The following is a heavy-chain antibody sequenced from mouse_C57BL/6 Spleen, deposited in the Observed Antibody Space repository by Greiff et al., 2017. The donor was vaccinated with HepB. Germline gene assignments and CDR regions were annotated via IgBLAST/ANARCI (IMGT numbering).Heavy chain of an antibody. CDR1: GYTFTDYN. CDR2: INPNNGGT. Sequence: VQLKESGPELVKPGASVKMSCKASGYTFTDYNMHWVKQSHGKSLEWIGYINPNNGGTSYNQKFKGKATLTVNKSSSTAYMELRSLTSEDSAVYYCARLGGYYSFDYWGQGTTLTVSS. CDR3: ARLGGYYSFDY. V-gene: IGHV1-22*01. J-gene: IGHJ2*01. D-gene: IGHD2-3*01.